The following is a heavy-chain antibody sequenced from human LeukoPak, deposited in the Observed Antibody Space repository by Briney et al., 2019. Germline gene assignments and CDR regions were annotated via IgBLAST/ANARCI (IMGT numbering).Heavy chain of an antibody. CDR3: ARGPMTTAPLEY. Sequence: SVKVSCKASGGTFTSSTISWVRQAPGQGLEWMGRIIPLFQTTKYAPKLQGRVTITSDKSTSTAYMEVSSLTSEDTAVYYCARGPMTTAPLEYWGQGTLVTVSS. D-gene: IGHD4-17*01. V-gene: IGHV1-69*08. CDR2: IIPLFQTT. CDR1: GGTFTSST. J-gene: IGHJ4*02.